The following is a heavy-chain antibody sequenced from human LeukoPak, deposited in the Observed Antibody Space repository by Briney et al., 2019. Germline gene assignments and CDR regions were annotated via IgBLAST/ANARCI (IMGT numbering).Heavy chain of an antibody. J-gene: IGHJ4*02. CDR1: GGSFSGYY. CDR3: ARPGGYAFDM. Sequence: PSETLSLTCAVYGGSFSGYYWSWIRQPPGKGLEWIGEINHSGSTNYNPSLKSRVTISVDTSKNQFSLKLSSVTAADTAMYYCARPGGYAFDMWGQGTLVTVSS. D-gene: IGHD3-16*01. V-gene: IGHV4-34*01. CDR2: INHSGST.